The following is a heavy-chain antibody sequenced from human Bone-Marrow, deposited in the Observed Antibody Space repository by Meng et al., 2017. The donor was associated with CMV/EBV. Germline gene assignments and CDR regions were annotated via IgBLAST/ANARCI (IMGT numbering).Heavy chain of an antibody. J-gene: IGHJ6*04. CDR1: GFTFSSYA. CDR3: ARDPEIPSPYYDILTGYLGSYYDYGMDF. D-gene: IGHD3-9*01. Sequence: GESLKISCAASGFTFSSYAMHWVRPAPGKGLEWVAVISYDGSNKYYADSVKGRFTISRDNSKNTLYLQMNSLRAEDTAVYYCARDPEIPSPYYDILTGYLGSYYDYGMDFCGAGTTVSVSS. V-gene: IGHV3-30*04. CDR2: ISYDGSNK.